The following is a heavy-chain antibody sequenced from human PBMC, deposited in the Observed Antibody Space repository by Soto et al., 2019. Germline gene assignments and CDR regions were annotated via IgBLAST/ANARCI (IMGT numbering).Heavy chain of an antibody. V-gene: IGHV4-30-4*01. J-gene: IGHJ2*01. Sequence: QLQESGPGLVKPSQTLSLTCSVSGGSINNNDYYWSWIRQTPGNGLEWIGYVYYSGSSDYIPSLKSRLSMSIDKSKNQFHLKLNSVTAADTATYYCARMSYFYDKWYLDLWGRGTLVTVSS. CDR3: ARMSYFYDKWYLDL. CDR1: GGSINNNDYY. D-gene: IGHD3-22*01. CDR2: VYYSGSS.